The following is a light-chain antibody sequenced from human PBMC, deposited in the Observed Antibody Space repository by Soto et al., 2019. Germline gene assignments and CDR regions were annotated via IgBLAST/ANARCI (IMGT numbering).Light chain of an antibody. CDR2: RNN. V-gene: IGLV1-47*01. Sequence: QLVLTQPPSASGTPGQRVTISCSGSGSNVGSNYVYWYQQLPGAAPKLLIYRNNQRPSGVPDRFSGSKSGTSASLAISGLRSEVEADYYCAAWDASLGVVFGGGTKLTVL. CDR3: AAWDASLGVV. J-gene: IGLJ2*01. CDR1: GSNVGSNY.